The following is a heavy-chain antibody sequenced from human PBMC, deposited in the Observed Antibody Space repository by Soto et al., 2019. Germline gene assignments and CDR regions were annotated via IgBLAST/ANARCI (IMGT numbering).Heavy chain of an antibody. CDR1: GGTFSSYD. CDR2: IIPIFGTA. CDR3: ASEMGYSSSADYYYGMDV. D-gene: IGHD6-6*01. Sequence: QVQLVQSGAEVKKPGSSVKVSCKASGGTFSSYDISWVRQAPGQGLEWMGGIIPIFGTANYAQKFQGRVTITADESTSTAYMELSSLRSEDTAVYYCASEMGYSSSADYYYGMDVWGQGTTVTVSS. J-gene: IGHJ6*02. V-gene: IGHV1-69*01.